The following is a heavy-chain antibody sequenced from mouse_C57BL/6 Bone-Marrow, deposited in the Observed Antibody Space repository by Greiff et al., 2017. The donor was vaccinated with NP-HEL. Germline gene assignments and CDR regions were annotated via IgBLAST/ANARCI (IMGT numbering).Heavy chain of an antibody. Sequence: VQLQQSGAELARPGASVKLSCKASGYTFTSYGISWVKQRTGQGLEWIGEIYPRSGNTYYNEKFKGKATLTADKSSSTAYMELRSLTSEDSAVYFCARHYSSGQWYFDVWGTGTTVTVSS. CDR3: ARHYSSGQWYFDV. J-gene: IGHJ1*03. V-gene: IGHV1-81*01. D-gene: IGHD3-2*02. CDR2: IYPRSGNT. CDR1: GYTFTSYG.